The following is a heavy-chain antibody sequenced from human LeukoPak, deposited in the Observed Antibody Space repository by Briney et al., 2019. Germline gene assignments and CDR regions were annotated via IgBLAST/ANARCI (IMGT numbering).Heavy chain of an antibody. J-gene: IGHJ5*02. D-gene: IGHD6-19*01. V-gene: IGHV1-18*01. CDR3: ARDPYSSGFKWFDP. CDR1: GYTFTSYG. CDR2: ISAYNGNT. Sequence: ASVTVSCKASGYTFTSYGISWVRQAPGQGLEWMGWISAYNGNTNYAQKLQGRVTMTTDTSTSTACMELRSLRSDDTAVYYCARDPYSSGFKWFDPWGQGTLVTVSS.